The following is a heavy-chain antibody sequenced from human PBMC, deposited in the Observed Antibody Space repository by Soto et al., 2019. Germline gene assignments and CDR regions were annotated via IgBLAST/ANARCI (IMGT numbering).Heavy chain of an antibody. CDR1: GGTFSSFD. V-gene: IGHV1-69*06. CDR3: ASAVPFRGIIVIRGYYLDS. J-gene: IGHJ4*01. D-gene: IGHD3-16*02. Sequence: QVQLMQSGAEVKKPGSSVKVSCKASGGTFSSFDISWVRQAPGQGLEWMGGIIPIFGRAHYSEKFQGRVTITADKSTATAHMELSSLTSEDTAVYFCASAVPFRGIIVIRGYYLDSWGHGTLVTVSS. CDR2: IIPIFGRA.